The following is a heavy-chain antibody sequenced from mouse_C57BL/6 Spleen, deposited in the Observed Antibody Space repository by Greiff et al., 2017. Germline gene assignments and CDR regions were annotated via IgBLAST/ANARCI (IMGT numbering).Heavy chain of an antibody. Sequence: QVQLQQPGAELVKPGASVKLSCKASGYTFTSYWMHWVKQRPGQGLEWIGMIHPNSGSTNYNEKFNSKATLTVDKSSSTAYMHLSSLASEYSAVYYCARTTVPDYWGQGTTLTVSS. CDR3: ARTTVPDY. CDR2: IHPNSGST. CDR1: GYTFTSYW. V-gene: IGHV1-64*01. D-gene: IGHD1-1*01. J-gene: IGHJ2*01.